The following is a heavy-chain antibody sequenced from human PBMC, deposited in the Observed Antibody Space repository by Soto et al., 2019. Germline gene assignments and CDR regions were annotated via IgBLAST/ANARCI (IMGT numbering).Heavy chain of an antibody. CDR3: AKGGSGSYSNAFDI. Sequence: SETLSLTCTVSGGSISSSSYYWGWIRQPPGKGLEWIGSIYYSGSTYDNPSLKSRVTIPVDTSKNQFSLKLSSVTAADTAVYYCAKGGSGSYSNAFDIWGQGTMVTVSS. J-gene: IGHJ3*02. CDR2: IYYSGST. V-gene: IGHV4-39*01. CDR1: GGSISSSSYY. D-gene: IGHD3-10*01.